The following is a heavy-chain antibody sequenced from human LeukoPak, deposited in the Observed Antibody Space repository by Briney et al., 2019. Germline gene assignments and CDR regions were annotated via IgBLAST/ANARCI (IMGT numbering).Heavy chain of an antibody. D-gene: IGHD6-13*01. Sequence: PGRSLRLSCATSGFTFSSYGMHWVCQAPGKGLEWVAVSWHDGSNKYYADSVKGRFTISRDNSKNTLYLQMNSLRAEDTAVYYCAKELRRWYAAAGPGEGYWGQGTLVTVSS. CDR1: GFTFSSYG. V-gene: IGHV3-33*06. CDR2: SWHDGSNK. J-gene: IGHJ4*02. CDR3: AKELRRWYAAAGPGEGY.